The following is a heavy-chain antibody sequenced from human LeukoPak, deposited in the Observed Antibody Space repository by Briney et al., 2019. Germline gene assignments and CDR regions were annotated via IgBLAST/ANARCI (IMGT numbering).Heavy chain of an antibody. D-gene: IGHD3-9*01. CDR1: GFTFSSYA. J-gene: IGHJ3*02. V-gene: IGHV3-30-3*01. CDR3: ARGGVLRYFDWLLHPPDAFDI. Sequence: GGSLRLSCAASGFTFSSYAMHWVRQAPGKGLEWVAVISYDGSNKYYADSVKGRFTISRDNSKNTLYLQMNGLRAEDTAVYYCARGGVLRYFDWLLHPPDAFDIWGQGTMVTVSS. CDR2: ISYDGSNK.